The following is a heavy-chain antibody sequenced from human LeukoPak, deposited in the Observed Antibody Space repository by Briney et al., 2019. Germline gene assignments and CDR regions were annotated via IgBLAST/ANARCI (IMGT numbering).Heavy chain of an antibody. V-gene: IGHV3-23*01. D-gene: IGHD3-3*01. CDR1: GFCFSIYA. CDR2: ISGNGGST. CDR3: VKGGQRYDFWRFDR. Sequence: GGSLRLSCEASGFCFSIYAMSWVRQAPGKGLEWVSSISGNGGSTYYANSVKGRFTVARDNSKNTVYLEMNSLREDNTALYYCVKGGQRYDFWRFDRWAGGTLVTVSS. J-gene: IGHJ5*02.